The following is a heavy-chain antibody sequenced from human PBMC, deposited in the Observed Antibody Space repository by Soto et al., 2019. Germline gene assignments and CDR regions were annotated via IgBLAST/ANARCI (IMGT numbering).Heavy chain of an antibody. CDR1: GGSISSGGYS. J-gene: IGHJ5*02. CDR2: IYHSGST. Sequence: PISLTCAVSGGSISSGGYSWSWIRQPPGKGLEWIGYIYHSGSTYYNPSLKSRVTISVDRSKNQFSLKLSSVTAADTAVYYCARVRYSSRTGRGGSCDPWGQGTRVTV. V-gene: IGHV4-30-2*01. CDR3: ARVRYSSRTGRGGSCDP. D-gene: IGHD6-19*01.